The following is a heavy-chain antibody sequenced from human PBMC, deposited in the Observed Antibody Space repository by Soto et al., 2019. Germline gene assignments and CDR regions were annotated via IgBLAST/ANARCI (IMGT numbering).Heavy chain of an antibody. CDR3: TTAEGYYYDSSGYYTPDY. CDR1: GFTFSNAW. D-gene: IGHD3-22*01. V-gene: IGHV3-15*07. CDR2: IKSKTDGGTT. Sequence: EVQLVESGGGLVKPGGSLRLSCAASGFTFSNAWMNWVCQAPGKGLEWVGRIKSKTDGGTTDYAAPVKGRFTISRDDSKNTLYLQMNSLKTEDTAVYYCTTAEGYYYDSSGYYTPDYWGQGTLVTVSS. J-gene: IGHJ4*02.